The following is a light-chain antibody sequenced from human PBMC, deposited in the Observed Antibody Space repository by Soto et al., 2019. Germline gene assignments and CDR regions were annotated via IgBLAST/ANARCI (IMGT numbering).Light chain of an antibody. CDR3: QQYNNWPYT. CDR2: RAS. J-gene: IGKJ2*01. Sequence: EIVMTQSPATLSVSPGGSATLSCRASQHVSSNFAWYRQKPGQAPTLLICRASTRATGIPARFSGSGSGTEFTLPISSLQSEDFAVYYCQQYNNWPYTFGQGTKLEIK. V-gene: IGKV3-15*01. CDR1: QHVSSN.